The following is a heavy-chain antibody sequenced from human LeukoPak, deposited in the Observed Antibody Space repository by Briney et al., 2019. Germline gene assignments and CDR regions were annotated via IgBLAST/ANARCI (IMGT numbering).Heavy chain of an antibody. Sequence: GGSLRLSCAASGFTFSTYWMSWVRQAPGKGLEWVANIKQDGSEKYYVDSVRGRFTISRDNAKSSLYLQMNSLRAEDTAVYYCARDRPVYYDTSGLPERWGQGTLVTISS. V-gene: IGHV3-7*01. CDR3: ARDRPVYYDTSGLPER. CDR1: GFTFSTYW. D-gene: IGHD3-22*01. J-gene: IGHJ4*02. CDR2: IKQDGSEK.